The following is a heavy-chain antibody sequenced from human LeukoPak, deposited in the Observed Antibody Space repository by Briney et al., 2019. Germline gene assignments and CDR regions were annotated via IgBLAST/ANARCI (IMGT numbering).Heavy chain of an antibody. CDR1: GGSISNYY. CDR3: ARDPGENWFDP. CDR2: NYYSGST. J-gene: IGHJ5*02. D-gene: IGHD7-27*01. Sequence: PSETLSLTCTVSGGSISNYYWSWIRQPPGKGLEWIGYNYYSGSTNYSPSLKSRVTISVDTSKNQFSLKLSSVTAADTAVYYCARDPGENWFDPWGQGTLVTVSS. V-gene: IGHV4-59*01.